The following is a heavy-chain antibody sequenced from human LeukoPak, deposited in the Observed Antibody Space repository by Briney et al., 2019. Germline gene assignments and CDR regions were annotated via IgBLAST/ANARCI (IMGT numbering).Heavy chain of an antibody. CDR3: ARRYCTSSSCPGMDV. Sequence: GGSLRLSCAASGFTFDDYDMSWVRQAPGKGLEWVSGINWNGGSTGYADSVKGRFTISRDNAKNSLYLQMNSLRAEDTALYYCARRYCTSSSCPGMDVWGQGTTVTLSS. CDR2: INWNGGST. CDR1: GFTFDDYD. D-gene: IGHD2-2*01. V-gene: IGHV3-20*04. J-gene: IGHJ6*02.